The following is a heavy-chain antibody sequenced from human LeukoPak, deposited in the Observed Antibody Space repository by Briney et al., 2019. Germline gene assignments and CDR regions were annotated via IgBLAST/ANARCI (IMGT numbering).Heavy chain of an antibody. CDR1: GASITSFH. Sequence: SETLSLTCTVSGASITSFHWTWIRQPAGKGLEWIGLTYSSGSTIYNPSLQSRVAMSVDMTKNQLSLKLSSVTAADTAMYYCARKDGDYWGQGTLVTVSS. D-gene: IGHD6-6*01. J-gene: IGHJ4*02. CDR2: TYSSGST. CDR3: ARKDGDY. V-gene: IGHV4-4*07.